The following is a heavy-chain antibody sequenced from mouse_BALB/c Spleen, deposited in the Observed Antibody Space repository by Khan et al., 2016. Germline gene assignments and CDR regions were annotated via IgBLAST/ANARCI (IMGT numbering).Heavy chain of an antibody. J-gene: IGHJ4*01. CDR1: GYTFTNYG. V-gene: IGHV9-3-1*01. D-gene: IGHD2-4*01. CDR3: AREGLRRTGYAMDY. CDR2: INTYTGEP. Sequence: QIQLVQSGPELKKPGETVKISCKASGYTFTNYGMNWVKQAPGKGLKWMDWINTYTGEPTYADDFKGRFAFSLETSASTAYLQINNLKNEDTATXFCAREGLRRTGYAMDYWGQGTSVTVSS.